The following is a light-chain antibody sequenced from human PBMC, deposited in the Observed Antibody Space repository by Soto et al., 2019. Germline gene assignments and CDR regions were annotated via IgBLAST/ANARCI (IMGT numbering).Light chain of an antibody. CDR1: QSLLHSSDNRNY. CDR2: WAS. Sequence: EIVMAQFPETLAVSVRERATIKCRSSQSLLHSSDNRNYLTWYQQKPGQPPKLLIYWASTRQSGVPDRFSGSGSGTDFTLTINSLQAEDVAVYYCQQYYSTPWTFGQGTKVDIK. CDR3: QQYYSTPWT. J-gene: IGKJ1*01. V-gene: IGKV4-1*01.